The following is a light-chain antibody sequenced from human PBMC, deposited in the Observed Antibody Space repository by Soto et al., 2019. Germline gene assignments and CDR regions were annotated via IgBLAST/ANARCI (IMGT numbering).Light chain of an antibody. Sequence: QSVLTQPASVSGSPGQSITISCTGTSSDVGGYNYVSWYQHHPGKAPKIMIYDVSNRPSGVSVRFSGSKSANTASLTISGLQAEDEADYYCSSYAGSSTPVVFGTGTKVTVL. CDR1: SSDVGGYNY. CDR3: SSYAGSSTPVV. J-gene: IGLJ1*01. CDR2: DVS. V-gene: IGLV2-14*03.